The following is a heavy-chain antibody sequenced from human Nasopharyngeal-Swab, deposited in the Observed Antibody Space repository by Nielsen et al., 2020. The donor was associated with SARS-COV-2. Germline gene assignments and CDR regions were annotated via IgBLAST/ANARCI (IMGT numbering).Heavy chain of an antibody. J-gene: IGHJ4*02. Sequence: GESLKISCAASGFTFSTYAMYWVRQPPAKGPEWVSIISGSGGSTYYADSVKGRFTISRDNSKNTLYLQMNSLRAEDTAVYYCATLGYSSGWYPPYWGQGTLVTVSS. CDR1: GFTFSTYA. D-gene: IGHD6-19*01. CDR2: ISGSGGST. V-gene: IGHV3-23*01. CDR3: ATLGYSSGWYPPY.